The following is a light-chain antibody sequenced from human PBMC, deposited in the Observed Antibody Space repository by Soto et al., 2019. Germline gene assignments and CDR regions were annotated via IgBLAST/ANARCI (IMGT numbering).Light chain of an antibody. Sequence: DIRMTQSPSSLSAAVGDRVTITCRASQSISTSLNWYQQKPGKAPKFLIYDASRLQSGVPSRFSGSGSGTDFTLTISSLQPEDFATYYCQQSYSTPRYTFGQGTKLEIK. CDR2: DAS. CDR1: QSISTS. V-gene: IGKV1-39*01. CDR3: QQSYSTPRYT. J-gene: IGKJ2*01.